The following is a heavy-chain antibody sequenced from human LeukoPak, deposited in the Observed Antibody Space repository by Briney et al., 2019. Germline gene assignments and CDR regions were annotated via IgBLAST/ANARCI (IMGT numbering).Heavy chain of an antibody. D-gene: IGHD3-9*01. CDR2: IYYSGNT. J-gene: IGHJ5*02. CDR1: GGSISSSTYY. CDR3: ARDVALTGSSFDP. Sequence: SETLSLTCTVSGGSISSSTYYWGWIRQSPGTGLEWIGNIYYSGNTYYNPTLKSRVTITIDTSKNQFSLKLSSVTAADTAIYYCARDVALTGSSFDPWGQGSLVTVSS. V-gene: IGHV4-39*07.